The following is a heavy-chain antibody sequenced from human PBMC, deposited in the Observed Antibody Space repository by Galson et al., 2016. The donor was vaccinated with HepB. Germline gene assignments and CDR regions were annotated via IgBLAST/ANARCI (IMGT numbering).Heavy chain of an antibody. D-gene: IGHD3-10*01. CDR2: ISKDSRDK. CDR1: GFTFSGHG. V-gene: IGHV3-33*05. CDR3: ARVSGESGPDY. Sequence: SLRLSCAASGFTFSGHGMHWVRQAPGRGLEWVAVISKDSRDKQYVDSVKGRFTVSRDNSKNTLYLQMNSLRAEDTAVYYCARVSGESGPDYWGQGTLVTVSS. J-gene: IGHJ4*02.